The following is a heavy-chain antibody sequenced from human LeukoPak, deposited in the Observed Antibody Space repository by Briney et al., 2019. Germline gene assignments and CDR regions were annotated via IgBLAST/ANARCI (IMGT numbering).Heavy chain of an antibody. J-gene: IGHJ4*02. CDR1: GFTFSSYN. Sequence: QPGGSLRLSCAVSGFTFSSYNMNWVRRAPGKGLEWVSYIGSSVSTRYYADSVKGRFTISRDNGKHSLYLQMNSLRAEDTAVYYCAREGSDFWSGYSKGYFDYWSQGTLVTVSS. D-gene: IGHD3-3*01. CDR3: AREGSDFWSGYSKGYFDY. CDR2: IGSSVSTR. V-gene: IGHV3-48*01.